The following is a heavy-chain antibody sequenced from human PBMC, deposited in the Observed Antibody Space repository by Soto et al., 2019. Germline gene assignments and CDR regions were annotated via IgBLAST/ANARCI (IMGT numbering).Heavy chain of an antibody. Sequence: TLSLTCAISGDSLSSNSAAWNWIRQSPSRGLEWLGRTYYRSKWYNDYAVSVKSRITINPDTSKNQFSLQLNSVTPEDTAVYYCARDFPGSGSYYSYGMDVWGQGTTVTVSS. CDR3: ARDFPGSGSYYSYGMDV. CDR1: GDSLSSNSAA. D-gene: IGHD3-10*01. CDR2: TYYRSKWYN. V-gene: IGHV6-1*01. J-gene: IGHJ6*02.